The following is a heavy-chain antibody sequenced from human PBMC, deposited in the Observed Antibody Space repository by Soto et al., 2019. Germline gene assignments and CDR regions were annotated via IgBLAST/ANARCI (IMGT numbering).Heavy chain of an antibody. CDR2: ISVSGGST. D-gene: IGHD3-3*01. V-gene: IGHV3-23*01. CDR1: LSSYA. CDR3: ARVVFWSGYSYYYGMDV. Sequence: PGGSLRLSCAVSLSSYAMTWVRQAPGKGLEWVAGISVSGGSTNYAVSVKGQVTISADKSISTAYLQWSSLKASDTAMYYCARVVFWSGYSYYYGMDVWGQGTTVTVSS. J-gene: IGHJ6*02.